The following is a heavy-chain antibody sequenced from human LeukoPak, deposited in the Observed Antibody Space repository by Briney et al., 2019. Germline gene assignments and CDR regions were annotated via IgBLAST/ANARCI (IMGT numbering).Heavy chain of an antibody. D-gene: IGHD3-10*01. CDR1: GFTFSSYG. CDR3: AKDYGSGSYYWGYFDY. V-gene: IGHV3-30*02. Sequence: PGGSLRLSCAASGFTFSSYGIHWVRQAPGKGLEWVTFIGYDGRNKYYADSVKGRFTISRDNSKNTLYLQMNSLRAEDTAVYYCAKDYGSGSYYWGYFDYWGQGTLVTVSS. CDR2: IGYDGRNK. J-gene: IGHJ4*02.